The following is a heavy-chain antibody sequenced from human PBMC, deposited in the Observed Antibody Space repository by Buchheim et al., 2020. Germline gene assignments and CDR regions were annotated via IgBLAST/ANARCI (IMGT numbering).Heavy chain of an antibody. V-gene: IGHV4-61*02. CDR3: AASSFLDTAMVFDY. CDR2: IYATGST. J-gene: IGHJ4*02. D-gene: IGHD5-18*01. Sequence: QVQLQESGPGLVKPSQTLSLTCTVSGSSISSGSYYWTWIRQPAGKGLEWIGRIYATGSTHHPSSLKSRVSISLDTSKNQFSLTLSSVTAADTAVYYCAASSFLDTAMVFDYWGRGAL. CDR1: GSSISSGSYY.